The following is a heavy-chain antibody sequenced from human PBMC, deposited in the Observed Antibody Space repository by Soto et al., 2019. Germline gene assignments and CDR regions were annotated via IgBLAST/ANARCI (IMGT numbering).Heavy chain of an antibody. CDR2: IRVYNGNT. J-gene: IGHJ4*02. CDR3: ARDSPPNDY. CDR1: GYTFTSYG. Sequence: QVQLVQSGAEVKKPGASVKVSCKASGYTFTSYGISWVRQAPGQGLEWMGWIRVYNGNTNYAQKLQGRVTMTTDTSTRTAYMELRSLKSADTAVYYCARDSPPNDYWGQGTLVTVSS. V-gene: IGHV1-18*01.